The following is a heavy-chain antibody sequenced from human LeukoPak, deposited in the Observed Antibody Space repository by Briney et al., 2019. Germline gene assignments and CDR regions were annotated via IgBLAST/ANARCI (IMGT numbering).Heavy chain of an antibody. J-gene: IGHJ4*02. Sequence: GGSLRLSCAASGFTFSDYYMSWIRQASGKGLEWVSYISSSGSTIYYADSVKGRFTISRDNAKNSLYLQMNSLRAEDTAVYYCARLDSSESIFDYWGQGTLVTVSS. CDR1: GFTFSDYY. CDR2: ISSSGSTI. V-gene: IGHV3-11*01. D-gene: IGHD3-22*01. CDR3: ARLDSSESIFDY.